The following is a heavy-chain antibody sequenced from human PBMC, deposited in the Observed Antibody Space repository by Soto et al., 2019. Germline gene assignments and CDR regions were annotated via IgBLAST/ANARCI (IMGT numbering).Heavy chain of an antibody. V-gene: IGHV4-34*01. D-gene: IGHD6-13*01. CDR2: INHSGST. CDR1: GGSFSGYY. Sequence: SETLSLTCAVYGGSFSGYYWSWIRQPPGKGLEWIGEINHSGSTNYNPSLKSRVTISVDTSKNQFSLKLSSVTAADTAVYYCARGSYSSSWYPRYYFDYWGQGTLGTVSS. J-gene: IGHJ4*02. CDR3: ARGSYSSSWYPRYYFDY.